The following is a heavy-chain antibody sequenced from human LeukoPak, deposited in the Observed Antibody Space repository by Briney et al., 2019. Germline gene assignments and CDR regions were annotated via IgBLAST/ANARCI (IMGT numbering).Heavy chain of an antibody. CDR3: ARSRRRELLRTYFDY. V-gene: IGHV3-30*19. Sequence: GGSLRLSCAASGFTFNSYGIHWVRQAPGKGLEWVAVISYDGSNQYYADSVKGRFTISRDNSKNTLYLQMNSLRAEDTAVYYCARSRRRELLRTYFDYWGQGTLVTVSS. D-gene: IGHD1-26*01. CDR1: GFTFNSYG. CDR2: ISYDGSNQ. J-gene: IGHJ4*02.